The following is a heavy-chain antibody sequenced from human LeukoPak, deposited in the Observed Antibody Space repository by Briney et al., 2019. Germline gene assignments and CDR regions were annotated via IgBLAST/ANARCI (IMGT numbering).Heavy chain of an antibody. CDR2: ISAYNGNT. CDR1: GYTFTSYG. Sequence: ASVKVSCKASGYTFTSYGISWVRQAPGQGLEWMGWISAYNGNTSYAQKFQGRVTMTRDTSTSTVYMELSSLRSEDTALYYCARPSVVVAAASGSMDIWGQGTMVTVSS. J-gene: IGHJ3*02. D-gene: IGHD2-2*01. CDR3: ARPSVVVAAASGSMDI. V-gene: IGHV1-18*01.